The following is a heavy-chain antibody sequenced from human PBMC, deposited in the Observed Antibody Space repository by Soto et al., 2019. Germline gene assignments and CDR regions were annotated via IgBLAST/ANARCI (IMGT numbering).Heavy chain of an antibody. CDR2: VSFDGSNE. CDR3: ARAQYSTSWLYAFDI. CDR1: GFTFSSYA. J-gene: IGHJ3*02. V-gene: IGHV3-30-3*01. D-gene: IGHD6-13*01. Sequence: GGSLRLSCAASGFTFSSYAMHWVRQAPGKGLEWVAVVSFDGSNEYYADSVKGRLTISRDNSKDTLYLRMNSLSAEDTAMYLCARAQYSTSWLYAFDIWGQGTMVTVSS.